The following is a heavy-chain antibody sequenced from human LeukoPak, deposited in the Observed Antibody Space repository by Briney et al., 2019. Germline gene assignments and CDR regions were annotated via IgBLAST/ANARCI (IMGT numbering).Heavy chain of an antibody. Sequence: SETLSLTCAVYGGSFSGYYWSWIRQPPGKWLEWIGEINHSGSTYYNPSLKSRVTISVDTSKNQFSLKLSSVTAADTAVYYCARSAARRFFAYWGQGTLVTVSS. J-gene: IGHJ4*02. V-gene: IGHV4-34*01. CDR3: ARSAARRFFAY. CDR2: INHSGST. D-gene: IGHD6-6*01. CDR1: GGSFSGYY.